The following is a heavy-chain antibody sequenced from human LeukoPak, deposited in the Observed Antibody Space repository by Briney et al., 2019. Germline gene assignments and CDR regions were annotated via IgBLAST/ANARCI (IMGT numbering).Heavy chain of an antibody. D-gene: IGHD4-23*01. CDR1: GGSISSYY. V-gene: IGHV4-59*01. J-gene: IGHJ6*02. Sequence: PSETLSLTCTVSGGSISSYYWSWIRQPPGKGLEWIGYIYYSGSTNYNPSLKSRVTISVDTSKNQFSLKLSSVTAADTAAYYCARDSGVSSGPYYYYYGMDVWGQGTTVTVSS. CDR2: IYYSGST. CDR3: ARDSGVSSGPYYYYYGMDV.